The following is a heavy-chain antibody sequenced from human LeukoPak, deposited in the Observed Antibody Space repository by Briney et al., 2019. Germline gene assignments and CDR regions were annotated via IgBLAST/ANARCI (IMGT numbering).Heavy chain of an antibody. V-gene: IGHV3-53*01. J-gene: IGHJ3*02. D-gene: IGHD1-1*01. CDR2: LDIGGNT. CDR1: GFIVRSWE. Sequence: GGSLRLSCAASGFIVRSWEMSWVRQAPGKGLEWVSVLDIGGNTYYADSVKGRFAISRDTSKNTLYLQLNSLRVEDTAVYYCRAWIDSFDIWGQGTVVTVSS. CDR3: RAWIDSFDI.